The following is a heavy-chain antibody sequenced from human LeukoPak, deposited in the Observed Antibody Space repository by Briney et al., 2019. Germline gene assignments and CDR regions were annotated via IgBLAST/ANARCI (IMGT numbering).Heavy chain of an antibody. CDR1: GFTFSMFW. CDR2: IKQDGSDK. Sequence: GGSLRLSCAASGFTFSMFWMSWVRQAPGKGLEWVAEIKQDGSDKNYVDSVKGRFIISRDNAKNSLYLQMNSLRAEDTAVYYCARGYCSGSRCSRSYWGQGTLVTVSS. J-gene: IGHJ4*02. D-gene: IGHD2-2*01. CDR3: ARGYCSGSRCSRSY. V-gene: IGHV3-7*01.